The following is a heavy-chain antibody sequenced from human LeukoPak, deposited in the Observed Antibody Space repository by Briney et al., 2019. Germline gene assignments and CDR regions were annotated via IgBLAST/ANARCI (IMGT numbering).Heavy chain of an antibody. CDR1: GFTFSGSA. D-gene: IGHD3-10*01. CDR2: IRSKANSYAT. CDR3: TRLTGHYYGSGSYPH. J-gene: IGHJ4*02. Sequence: PGGSLRLSCAASGFTFSGSAMHWVRQASGKGLEWVGRIRSKANSYATAYAASVKGRFTISRDDSKNTAYLQMNSPKTEDTAVYYCTRLTGHYYGSGSYPHWGQGTLVTVSS. V-gene: IGHV3-73*01.